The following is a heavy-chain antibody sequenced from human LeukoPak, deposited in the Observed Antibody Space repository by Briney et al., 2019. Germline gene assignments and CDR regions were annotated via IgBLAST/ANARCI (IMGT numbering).Heavy chain of an antibody. J-gene: IGHJ3*02. V-gene: IGHV3-74*01. D-gene: IGHD6-19*01. CDR1: GFTFSSYW. CDR2: INTDGSST. CDR3: ARERRQWQPFDI. Sequence: GRSLRLSCAASGFTFSSYWMHWVRQAPGKGLVWVSRINTDGSSTSYADSVKGRFTISRDNAKNTLYLQMSSLRAEDTAVYYCARERRQWQPFDIWGQGTMVTVSS.